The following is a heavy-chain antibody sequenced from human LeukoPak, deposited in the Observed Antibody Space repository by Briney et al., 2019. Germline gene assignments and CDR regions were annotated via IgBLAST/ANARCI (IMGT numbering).Heavy chain of an antibody. V-gene: IGHV4-59*01. D-gene: IGHD7-27*01. CDR1: GGSISSYY. CDR3: AGARAGEHLLDY. J-gene: IGHJ4*02. Sequence: PSETLSLTCTVSGGSISSYYWSWIRQPPGKGLEWIGYIYYSGSTNYNPSLKSRVTISVDTSKNQFSLKLSSVTAADTAVYYCAGARAGEHLLDYSGQGTLVTVSS. CDR2: IYYSGST.